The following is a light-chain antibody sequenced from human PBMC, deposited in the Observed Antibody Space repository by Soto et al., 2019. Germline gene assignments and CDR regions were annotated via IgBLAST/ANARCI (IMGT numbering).Light chain of an antibody. V-gene: IGKV3-15*01. CDR1: ETVATN. CDR2: GAS. J-gene: IGKJ1*01. CDR3: QQYFEWPPMT. Sequence: VMTQPPATLSVSPGERATLSCWASETVATNLAWYQQKPGQAPRLLISGASTRAAGISDRFRGSGSGTEFTLTISSLRSEDSAIYYCQQYFEWPPMTFGQWTKVEI.